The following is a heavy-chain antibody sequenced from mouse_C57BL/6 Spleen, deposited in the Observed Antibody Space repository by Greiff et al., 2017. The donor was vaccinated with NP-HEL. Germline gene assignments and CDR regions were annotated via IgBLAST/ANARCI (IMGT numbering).Heavy chain of an antibody. CDR2: IYPGDGDT. J-gene: IGHJ4*01. V-gene: IGHV1-82*01. Sequence: VQLQQSGPELVKPGASVKISCKASGYAFSSSWMNWVKQRPGKGLEWIGRIYPGDGDTNYNGKFKGKATLTADKSSSTAYMQLGSRTSEDSAVYFCAREATVRAMDYWGQGPSVTVSS. CDR1: GYAFSSSW. D-gene: IGHD1-1*01. CDR3: AREATVRAMDY.